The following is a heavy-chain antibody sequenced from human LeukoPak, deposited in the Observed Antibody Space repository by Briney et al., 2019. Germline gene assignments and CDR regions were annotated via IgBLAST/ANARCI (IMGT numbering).Heavy chain of an antibody. CDR1: GYSFTGYY. CDR2: INPNNGGT. V-gene: IGHV1-2*02. J-gene: IGHJ3*02. Sequence: VASVKVSCKASGYSFTGYYMHWVRQAPGQGPEWMGWINPNNGGTTYAQKFQARVTMTRDTSITTVYMELGRLRSDDTAVYFCARDFYVDDSGAFDIWGQGTSVTVSS. CDR3: ARDFYVDDSGAFDI. D-gene: IGHD5/OR15-5a*01.